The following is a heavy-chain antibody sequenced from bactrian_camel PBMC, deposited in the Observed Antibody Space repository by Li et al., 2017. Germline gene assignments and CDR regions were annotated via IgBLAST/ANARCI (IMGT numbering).Heavy chain of an antibody. CDR2: IDSDGDT. CDR3: AARAHAYWYCDLRGAIYNY. D-gene: IGHD3*01. CDR1: GFTRGRYC. V-gene: IGHV3S55*01. Sequence: HVQLVESGGGSVQAGGSLTLSCAISGFTRGRYCMAWFHQAPGKEREAVADIDSDGDTTYADSVKGRFTISKDNAKNTLYLQMDSLKPEESAMYYCAARAHAYWYCDLRGAIYNYWGQGTQVTVS. J-gene: IGHJ4*01.